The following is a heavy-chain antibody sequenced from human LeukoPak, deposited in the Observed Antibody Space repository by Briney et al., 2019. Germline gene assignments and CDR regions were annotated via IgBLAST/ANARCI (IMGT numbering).Heavy chain of an antibody. CDR3: ASDSSGYYPY. D-gene: IGHD3-22*01. CDR2: IYTSGST. V-gene: IGHV4-61*02. CDR1: GGSISSGSYY. Sequence: SQTLSLTCTISGGSISSGSYYWSWIRQPAGKGLEWIGRIYTSGSTNYNPSLKSRVTISADTSTNQFSLKLSSVTAADRAVYYCASDSSGYYPYWGQGTLVTVSS. J-gene: IGHJ4*02.